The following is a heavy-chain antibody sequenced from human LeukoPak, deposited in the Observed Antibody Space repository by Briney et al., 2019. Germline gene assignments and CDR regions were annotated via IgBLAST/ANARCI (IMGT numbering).Heavy chain of an antibody. CDR2: IIPILGIA. CDR3: ASAPKRVWFGDPGPFDY. Sequence: ASVKVSCKASGGTFSSYAISWVRQAPGQGLEWMGRIIPILGIANYAQKFQGRVTITADKSSSTAYMELSSLRSEDTAVYYCASAPKRVWFGDPGPFDYWGQGTLVTVSS. V-gene: IGHV1-69*04. J-gene: IGHJ4*02. D-gene: IGHD3-10*01. CDR1: GGTFSSYA.